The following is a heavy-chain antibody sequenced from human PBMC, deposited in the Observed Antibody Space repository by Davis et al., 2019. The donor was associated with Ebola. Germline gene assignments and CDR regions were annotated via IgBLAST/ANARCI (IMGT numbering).Heavy chain of an antibody. J-gene: IGHJ3*02. CDR1: GGSISGYY. CDR3: ARYSGGYWNAFDI. D-gene: IGHD1-26*01. CDR2: IYYSGST. Sequence: SETLSLTCTVSGGSISGYYWSWIRQPPGKGLEWIGYIYYSGSTNYNPSLKSRVTISVDTSKNQFSLKLSSVTVADTAVYYCARYSGGYWNAFDIWGQGTMVTVSS. V-gene: IGHV4-59*01.